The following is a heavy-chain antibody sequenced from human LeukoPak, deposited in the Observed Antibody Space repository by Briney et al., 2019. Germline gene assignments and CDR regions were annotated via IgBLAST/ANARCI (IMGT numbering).Heavy chain of an antibody. J-gene: IGHJ6*03. CDR2: IHHSGST. CDR1: GGSISTNNW. V-gene: IGHV4-4*02. CDR3: ARHAGKMVRGVIIGYYYYYYMDV. Sequence: PSETLSLTCAVSGGSISTNNWWTWVRQPPGKGLEWIGEIHHSGSTDYNPSLKSRVTISPDKSKNQFSLTLTSVTAADTAVYYCARHAGKMVRGVIIGYYYYYYMDVWGKGTTVTISS. D-gene: IGHD3-10*01.